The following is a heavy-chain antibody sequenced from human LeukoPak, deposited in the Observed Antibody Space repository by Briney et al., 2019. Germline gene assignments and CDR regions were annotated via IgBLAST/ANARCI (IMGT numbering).Heavy chain of an antibody. CDR2: ISGSGGST. D-gene: IGHD3-10*01. Sequence: HPGGSLRLSSAASGFTFSSYAMSWVRQAPGKGLEWVSAISGSGGSTYYADSVKGRFTISRDNSKNTLYLQMNSLRAEDTAVYYCAKCYYGSGRPFDYWGQGTLVTVSS. J-gene: IGHJ4*02. CDR3: AKCYYGSGRPFDY. V-gene: IGHV3-23*01. CDR1: GFTFSSYA.